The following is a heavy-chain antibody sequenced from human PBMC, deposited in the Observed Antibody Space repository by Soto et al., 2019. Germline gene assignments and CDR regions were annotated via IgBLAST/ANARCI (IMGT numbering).Heavy chain of an antibody. J-gene: IGHJ6*02. CDR1: GYTFTSYG. CDR2: ISAYNGNT. V-gene: IGHV1-18*01. Sequence: QVQLVQSGAEVKKPGASVKVSCKASGYTFTSYGISWVRQAPGQGLEWIGWISAYNGNTNYAQKLQGRVTMTTDTSTSTAYMELRSLRSDDTAVYYCARERIQLWLRDYYYYGMDVWGQGTTVTVSS. D-gene: IGHD5-18*01. CDR3: ARERIQLWLRDYYYYGMDV.